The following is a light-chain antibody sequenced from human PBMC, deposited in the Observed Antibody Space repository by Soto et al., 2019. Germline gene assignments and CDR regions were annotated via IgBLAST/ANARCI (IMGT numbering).Light chain of an antibody. Sequence: QSALTQPASVSGSPEQSITISCTGTSSDVGAYNLVSWYQQHPGKAPRLIIYEGSKRPSGISHRFSGSKSDNTASLTISGLQAEDEADYYCCSYAGSSTFYVFGTGTKLTVL. CDR3: CSYAGSSTFYV. J-gene: IGLJ1*01. CDR1: SSDVGAYNL. CDR2: EGS. V-gene: IGLV2-23*01.